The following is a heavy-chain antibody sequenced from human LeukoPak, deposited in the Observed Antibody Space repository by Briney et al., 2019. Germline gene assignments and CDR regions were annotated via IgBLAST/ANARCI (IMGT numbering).Heavy chain of an antibody. V-gene: IGHV3-15*01. CDR1: GFTFSNAW. CDR3: TTDGYCSGGSCPDY. J-gene: IGHJ4*02. Sequence: GGSLRLYCAASGFTFSNAWMSWDRQAPGKGLEWVGRIKSKTDGGTTDYAAPVKGRFTISRDDSKNTLYLQVNSLKTEDTAVYYCTTDGYCSGGSCPDYWGQGTLVTVSS. D-gene: IGHD2-15*01. CDR2: IKSKTDGGTT.